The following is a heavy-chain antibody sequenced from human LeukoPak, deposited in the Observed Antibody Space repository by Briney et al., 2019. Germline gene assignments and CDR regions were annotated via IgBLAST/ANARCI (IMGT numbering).Heavy chain of an antibody. J-gene: IGHJ4*02. V-gene: IGHV3-30*02. CDR2: IYYDGGNK. D-gene: IGHD6-19*01. CDR1: GFTCNNYG. Sequence: GGSLRLSCAASGFTCNNYGMSWVRQAPGKGLEWVAFIYYDGGNKYYGDSVKGRFTISRDNSKNTLYLQMNSLRAEDTAVYYCAKDRHSIYSSGWPLGYWGQGTLVTDSS. CDR3: AKDRHSIYSSGWPLGY.